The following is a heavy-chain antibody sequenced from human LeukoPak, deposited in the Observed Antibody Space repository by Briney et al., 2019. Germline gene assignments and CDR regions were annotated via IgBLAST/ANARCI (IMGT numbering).Heavy chain of an antibody. D-gene: IGHD3-10*02. CDR3: ARAACCSGSCPPDY. Sequence: SETLSLTCTVSGGSISNYYWSWIRQPPGKGLEWIGYIYYSGSTNSNPSLKSRVTISVDTSKNQFSLKLRSVTAADTAVYYCARAACCSGSCPPDYWGQGTLVTVSS. CDR2: IYYSGST. CDR1: GGSISNYY. V-gene: IGHV4-59*01. J-gene: IGHJ4*02.